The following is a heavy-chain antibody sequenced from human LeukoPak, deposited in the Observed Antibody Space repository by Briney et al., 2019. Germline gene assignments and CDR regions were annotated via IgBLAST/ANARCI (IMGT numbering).Heavy chain of an antibody. CDR3: ARAVGYCSSTSCYEYYFDY. J-gene: IGHJ4*02. Sequence: GRSLRLSCAASGFTFSSYGMHWVRQAPGKGLEWVAVIWYDGSNKYYADSVKGRFTISRDNSKNTLYLQMNSLRAEDTAVYYCARAVGYCSSTSCYEYYFDYWGQGTLVTVSS. CDR1: GFTFSSYG. CDR2: IWYDGSNK. D-gene: IGHD2-2*01. V-gene: IGHV3-33*01.